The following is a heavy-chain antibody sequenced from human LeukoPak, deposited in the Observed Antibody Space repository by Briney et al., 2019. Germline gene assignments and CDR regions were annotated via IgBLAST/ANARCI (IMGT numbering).Heavy chain of an antibody. J-gene: IGHJ4*02. CDR3: VRDDGSQAC. Sequence: SVKVSCKASGGTFSRYAISWVRQAPGQGLEWMGRIIPILGIANYAQKFQGRVTITADKSTSTAYMELSSLRSEDTAVYYCVRDDGSQACWGQGTLVTVSS. V-gene: IGHV1-69*04. CDR1: GGTFSRYA. CDR2: IIPILGIA. D-gene: IGHD5-24*01.